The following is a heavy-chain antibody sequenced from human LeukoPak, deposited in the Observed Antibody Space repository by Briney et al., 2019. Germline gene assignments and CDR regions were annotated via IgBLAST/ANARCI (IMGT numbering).Heavy chain of an antibody. J-gene: IGHJ4*02. CDR3: ARDDGIRTVDY. CDR2: IKEDGSDK. V-gene: IGHV3-7*03. CDR1: GFTFRSYW. D-gene: IGHD5-18*01. Sequence: GGSLRLSCAASGFTFRSYWMSWVRQAPGKGLEWVANIKEDGSDKYYVDSVKGRFTISRDNAKNSLYLQMYSLRVEDTAVYYCARDDGIRTVDYWGQGALVTVSS.